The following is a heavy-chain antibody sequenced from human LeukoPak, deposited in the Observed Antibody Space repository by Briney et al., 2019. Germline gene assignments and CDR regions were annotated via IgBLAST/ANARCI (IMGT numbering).Heavy chain of an antibody. CDR1: GFTFSSYG. V-gene: IGHV3-33*01. D-gene: IGHD3-16*02. Sequence: GGSLRLSCAASGFTFSSYGMHWVRQAPGKGLEWVAVIWYDGSNKYYADSVKGRFTISRDNSKNTLYLQMNSLRAEDTAVYYCARDSTVLAFGGVIAISYYFDYWGQGTLVTVSS. J-gene: IGHJ4*02. CDR2: IWYDGSNK. CDR3: ARDSTVLAFGGVIAISYYFDY.